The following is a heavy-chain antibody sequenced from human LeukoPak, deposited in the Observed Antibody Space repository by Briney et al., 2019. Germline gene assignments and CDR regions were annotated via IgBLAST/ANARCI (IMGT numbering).Heavy chain of an antibody. D-gene: IGHD2-2*01. Sequence: SVKVSCKASGGTFSSYAISWVRQAPGQGLEWMGGIIPISGTTNYAQKLQGRVTITADESTSTAYMELSSLRSEDTAMYYCATYCSSANCYIWGYYFDYWGQGTLVTVSS. V-gene: IGHV1-69*13. J-gene: IGHJ4*02. CDR2: IIPISGTT. CDR1: GGTFSSYA. CDR3: ATYCSSANCYIWGYYFDY.